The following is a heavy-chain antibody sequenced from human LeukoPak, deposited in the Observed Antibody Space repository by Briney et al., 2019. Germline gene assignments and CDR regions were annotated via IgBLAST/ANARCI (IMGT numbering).Heavy chain of an antibody. CDR2: ISYDGSNK. Sequence: GGSLRLSCAASGFTFSSYAMHWVRQAPGKGLEWVAVISYDGSNKYYADSVKGRFTISRDNSKNTLYLQMNSLRAEDTAVYHCARGLLERGPFDPWGQGTLVTVSS. CDR1: GFTFSSYA. V-gene: IGHV3-30-3*01. CDR3: ARGLLERGPFDP. D-gene: IGHD2/OR15-2a*01. J-gene: IGHJ5*02.